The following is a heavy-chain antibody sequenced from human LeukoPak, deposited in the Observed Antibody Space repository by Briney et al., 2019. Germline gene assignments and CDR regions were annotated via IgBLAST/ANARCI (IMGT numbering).Heavy chain of an antibody. D-gene: IGHD3-3*01. J-gene: IGHJ3*02. CDR3: ARTRVWWSGYLDAFDI. V-gene: IGHV1-18*01. Sequence: ASVKVSCKASGYTFTSYGISWVRQAPGQGLEWMGWISAYNGNTNYAQKLQGRVTMTTDTSTSTAYMELRSLRSDDTAVYYCARTRVWWSGYLDAFDIWGQGTMVTVSS. CDR2: ISAYNGNT. CDR1: GYTFTSYG.